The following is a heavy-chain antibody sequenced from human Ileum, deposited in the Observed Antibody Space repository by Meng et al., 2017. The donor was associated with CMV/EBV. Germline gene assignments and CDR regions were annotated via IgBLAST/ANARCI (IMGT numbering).Heavy chain of an antibody. V-gene: IGHV4-30-4*08. D-gene: IGHD5-12*01. CDR2: IYYSGST. CDR1: GASISSGDFY. Sequence: QGHLEEPGPGLVKPSQTLSLICTVSGASISSGDFYWTWIRQSPGKGPEWIGYIYYSGSTYYNPSLKSRLTIALDTSKNQFSLRLTSVTDADTGVYYCATEYSASPGWFDPWGQGILVTVSS. J-gene: IGHJ5*02. CDR3: ATEYSASPGWFDP.